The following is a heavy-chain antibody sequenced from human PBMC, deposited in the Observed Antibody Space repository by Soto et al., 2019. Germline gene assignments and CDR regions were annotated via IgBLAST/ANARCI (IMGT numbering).Heavy chain of an antibody. J-gene: IGHJ6*02. Sequence: EVQVVESGGGLVQPGGSLRLSCAASGFTVSSDYMSWVRQAPGKGLEWVSVIYSGGTTYYADSVQGRFTISRDNSKHTLYLQMNSLRAADTAVSYCASDPGSRHGVSVWGQGTTVTVSS. D-gene: IGHD4-17*01. CDR3: ASDPGSRHGVSV. V-gene: IGHV3-66*01. CDR1: GFTVSSDY. CDR2: IYSGGTT.